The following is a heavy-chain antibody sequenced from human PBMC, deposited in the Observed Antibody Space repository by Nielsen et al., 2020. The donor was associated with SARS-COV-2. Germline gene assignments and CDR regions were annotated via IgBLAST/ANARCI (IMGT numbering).Heavy chain of an antibody. CDR3: ARGRSSSWWYFFDF. CDR1: GGSISGAY. V-gene: IGHV4-59*01. D-gene: IGHD6-13*01. Sequence: SETLSLTCTVSGGSISGAYWSWLRQPPGEGLEWIAYIYPSERTNYNPSLKSRVTISADTSKNQFSLRLNSVTAADTAVYFCARGRSSSWWYFFDFWGQGTLVTVSS. CDR2: IYPSERT. J-gene: IGHJ4*02.